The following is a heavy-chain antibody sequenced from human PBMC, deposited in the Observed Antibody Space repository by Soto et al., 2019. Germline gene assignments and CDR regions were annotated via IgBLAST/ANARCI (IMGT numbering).Heavy chain of an antibody. CDR1: GFTFNSYG. CDR2: ISYDGSKK. D-gene: IGHD1-26*01. V-gene: IGHV3-30*18. CDR3: AKHAFVGSYSLYSGMDV. Sequence: PGGSLRLSCAASGFTFNSYGMHWVRQAPGKGLEWVAVISYDGSKKYYAESVKGRFTISRDKSKNTLYLQMNSLRAEDTAVYYCAKHAFVGSYSLYSGMDVWGQGTTVTVS. J-gene: IGHJ6*02.